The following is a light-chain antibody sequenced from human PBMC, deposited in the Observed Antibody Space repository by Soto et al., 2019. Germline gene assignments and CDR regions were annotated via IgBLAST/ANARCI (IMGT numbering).Light chain of an antibody. CDR3: CSYANIYIGV. Sequence: QSALSQPASVSGSPGQSITIPCTGSSSDVGSNNLVSWYQQHPGKAPKVMIYEATKRPSGVSNRFSGSKSGNTASLTISGLQAEDEADYYCCSYANIYIGVFGGGTQLTVL. CDR1: SSDVGSNNL. CDR2: EAT. V-gene: IGLV2-23*01. J-gene: IGLJ3*02.